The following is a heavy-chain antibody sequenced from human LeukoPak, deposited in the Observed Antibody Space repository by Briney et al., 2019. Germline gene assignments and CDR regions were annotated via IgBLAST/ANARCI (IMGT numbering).Heavy chain of an antibody. CDR1: GASVSSGSYY. Sequence: SETLSLTCNVSGASVSSGSYYWSWIRQPPGKGLEWIGYIYYSGSTNYNPSLKSRVTISVDTSKNQFSLKLSSVTAADTAVYYCARAPPYCSGGSCYSVRRGYFDYWGQGTLVTVSS. CDR3: ARAPPYCSGGSCYSVRRGYFDY. D-gene: IGHD2-15*01. V-gene: IGHV4-61*01. CDR2: IYYSGST. J-gene: IGHJ4*02.